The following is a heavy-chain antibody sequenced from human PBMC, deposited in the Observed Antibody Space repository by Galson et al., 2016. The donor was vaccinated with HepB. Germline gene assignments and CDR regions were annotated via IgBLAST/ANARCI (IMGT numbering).Heavy chain of an antibody. CDR2: ASMDGRRK. V-gene: IGHV3-30*18. D-gene: IGHD2/OR15-2a*01. Sequence: SLRLSCAGSGFLFRSYGMHWVRQAPGKGLEWVAAASMDGRRKFYSDSVKGRFTISRDNSNNMLFLQMDSLRPDDTAVYYCAKRHEYCPPVGCSVDYWGQGTLVSVSS. CDR3: AKRHEYCPPVGCSVDY. CDR1: GFLFRSYG. J-gene: IGHJ4*02.